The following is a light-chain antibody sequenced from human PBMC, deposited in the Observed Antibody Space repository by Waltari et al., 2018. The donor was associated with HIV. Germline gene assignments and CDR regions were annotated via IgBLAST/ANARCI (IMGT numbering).Light chain of an antibody. Sequence: EIVLTQSPATLSLSPGERATLSCRASQTISGFLVWYQQKPGQASRLVMYDTSTRATGIPARFSGSGSGTDFTLTISSLEPEDFAVYYCQQRKNWPLTFGGGTKLEIK. CDR1: QTISGF. CDR3: QQRKNWPLT. V-gene: IGKV3-11*01. J-gene: IGKJ4*01. CDR2: DTS.